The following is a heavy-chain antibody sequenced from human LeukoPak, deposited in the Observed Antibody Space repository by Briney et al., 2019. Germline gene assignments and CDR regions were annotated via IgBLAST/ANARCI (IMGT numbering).Heavy chain of an antibody. D-gene: IGHD3-3*01. CDR3: ARVTFYDFWSGYHFDY. J-gene: IGHJ4*02. V-gene: IGHV4-39*07. Sequence: TPSETLSLTCTVSGGSISSSSYYWGWIRQPPGKGLEWIGSIYYSGSTYYNPSLKSRVTISVDTSKNQFSLKLSSVTAADTAVYYCARVTFYDFWSGYHFDYWGQGTLVTVSS. CDR2: IYYSGST. CDR1: GGSISSSSYY.